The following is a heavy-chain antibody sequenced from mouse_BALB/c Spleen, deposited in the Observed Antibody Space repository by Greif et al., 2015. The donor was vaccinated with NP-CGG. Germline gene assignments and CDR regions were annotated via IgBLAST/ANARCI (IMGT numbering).Heavy chain of an antibody. D-gene: IGHD2-14*01. CDR2: IDPANGNT. CDR1: GFNIKDTY. J-gene: IGHJ2*01. V-gene: IGHV14-3*02. CDR3: ARSPGNYYRYTYYFDY. Sequence: VQLQQSGAELVKPGASVKLSCTASGFNIKDTYMHWVKQRPEQGLEWIGRIDPANGNTKYDPKFQGKATITADTSSNTAYLQLSSLTSEDTAVYYCARSPGNYYRYTYYFDYWGQGTTLTVSS.